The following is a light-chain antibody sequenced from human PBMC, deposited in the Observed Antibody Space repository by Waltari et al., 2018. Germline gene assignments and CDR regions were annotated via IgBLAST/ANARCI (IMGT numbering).Light chain of an antibody. Sequence: EIVLTQSPGTLSLSPGERATLSCRASQSVSSNNLAWYQQKPGQAPRPLIYAASSRATGIPDRFSGSGSGTDFTLTISRLEPEDFVVDYCHEYQSSPGSGTFGQGTKVEIK. CDR2: AAS. CDR3: HEYQSSPGSGT. V-gene: IGKV3-20*01. J-gene: IGKJ1*01. CDR1: QSVSSNN.